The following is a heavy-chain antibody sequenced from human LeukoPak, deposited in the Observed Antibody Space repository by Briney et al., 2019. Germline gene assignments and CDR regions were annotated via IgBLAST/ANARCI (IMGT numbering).Heavy chain of an antibody. Sequence: GGSLRLSCAASGFTFSSYAMSWVRQAPGKGLEWVSAISGSGGSTYYADSVKGRFTISRDNSDNTLYLQMNSLRAEDTAIYYCAKRAPYYDILSGYSYYFDYWGQGTLVTVSS. CDR3: AKRAPYYDILSGYSYYFDY. D-gene: IGHD3-9*01. CDR2: ISGSGGST. V-gene: IGHV3-23*01. CDR1: GFTFSSYA. J-gene: IGHJ4*02.